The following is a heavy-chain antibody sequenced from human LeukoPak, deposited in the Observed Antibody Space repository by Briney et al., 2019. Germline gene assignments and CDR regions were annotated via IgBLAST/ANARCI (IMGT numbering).Heavy chain of an antibody. CDR2: IYTSGST. CDR1: GGSISSYY. Sequence: PSETLSLTCTVSGGSISSYYWSWIRQPAGKGLEWIGRIYTSGSTNYNPSLKSRVTMSVDTSKNQFSLKLSSVTAADTAVYYCASTNYYDSPVAFDIWGQGTMVTVSS. CDR3: ASTNYYDSPVAFDI. J-gene: IGHJ3*02. V-gene: IGHV4-4*07. D-gene: IGHD3-22*01.